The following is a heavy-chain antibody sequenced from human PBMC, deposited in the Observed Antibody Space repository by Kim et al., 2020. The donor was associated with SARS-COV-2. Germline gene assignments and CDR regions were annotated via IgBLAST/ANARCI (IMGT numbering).Heavy chain of an antibody. CDR3: ASNGAYDGSGSYYNAPFGINAFDI. CDR2: ISSSGSTI. J-gene: IGHJ3*02. D-gene: IGHD3-10*01. Sequence: GGSLRLSCAASGFTFSSYEMNWVRQAPGKGLEWVSYISSSGSTIYYADSVKGRFTISRDNAKNSLYLQMNSLSAEDTAVYYCASNGAYDGSGSYYNAPFGINAFDIWGQGTMVTVSS. V-gene: IGHV3-48*03. CDR1: GFTFSSYE.